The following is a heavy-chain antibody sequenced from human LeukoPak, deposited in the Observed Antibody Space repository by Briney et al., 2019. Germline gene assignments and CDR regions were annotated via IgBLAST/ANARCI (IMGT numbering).Heavy chain of an antibody. CDR2: IKQDGSEK. CDR1: GFTFSSYW. D-gene: IGHD6-13*01. CDR3: ARLDGYSSSWYMNYYYYMDV. V-gene: IGHV3-7*01. J-gene: IGHJ6*03. Sequence: PGGSLRLSCAASGFTFSSYWMSWVSQAPGKRLEWVANIKQDGSEKYYVDSVKGRFTISRDNAKNSLYLQMNSLRAEDTAVYYCARLDGYSSSWYMNYYYYMDVWGKGTTVTVSS.